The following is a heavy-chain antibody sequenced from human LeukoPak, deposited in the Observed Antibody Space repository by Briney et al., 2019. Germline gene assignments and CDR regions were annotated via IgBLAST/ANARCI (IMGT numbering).Heavy chain of an antibody. CDR1: GYTITGYY. V-gene: IGHV1-2*02. J-gene: IGHJ4*02. D-gene: IGHD5-18*01. CDR3: ARGRGDSWGTFDY. Sequence: ASVTVSCKASGYTITGYYIHWVRQAPGQGLEWMGWINPNSGGTNYAQKFQGRVTMTRDTSIGTGYMELSRLRSDDTAVYYSARGRGDSWGTFDYWGQGILVTVSS. CDR2: INPNSGGT.